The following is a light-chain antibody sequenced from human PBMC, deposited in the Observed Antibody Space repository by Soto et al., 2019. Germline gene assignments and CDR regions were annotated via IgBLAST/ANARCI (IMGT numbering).Light chain of an antibody. J-gene: IGLJ1*01. CDR1: SSDVDTYNY. CDR2: DVT. Sequence: QSALTQPRSVSGSPGQSVTISCTGTSSDVDTYNYVSWYQQHPGKAPKLMIFDVTKRPSGVPDRFSGSKSGNTASLTISRLQAEDEADYYCCSYAGSYTFVFGTGTKLTVL. CDR3: CSYAGSYTFV. V-gene: IGLV2-11*01.